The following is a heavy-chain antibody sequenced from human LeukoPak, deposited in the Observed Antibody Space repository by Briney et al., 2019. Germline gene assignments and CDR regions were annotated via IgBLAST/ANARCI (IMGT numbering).Heavy chain of an antibody. Sequence: GGSLRLSCAASGFTFSRYTMTWVRQAPGKGLEWVSSISSSSSYIYLADSVKGRFTISRDNAKNSLYLQMNSLRGEDTAVYYCAKDIGYGYSYVVGNDYWGQGTLVTVSS. CDR1: GFTFSRYT. CDR2: ISSSSSYI. D-gene: IGHD5-18*01. CDR3: AKDIGYGYSYVVGNDY. V-gene: IGHV3-21*01. J-gene: IGHJ4*02.